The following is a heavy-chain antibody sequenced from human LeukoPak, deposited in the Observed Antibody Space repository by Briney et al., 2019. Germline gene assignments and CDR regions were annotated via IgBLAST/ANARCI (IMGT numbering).Heavy chain of an antibody. J-gene: IGHJ4*02. Sequence: GGSLRLSCAASGFTFSSYDMNWVRQAPGKGLEWVSAISGSGGSTYYADSVKGRFTISRDNSKNTLYLQMNSLRAEDTAVYYCAKDYLLVGATPIDYWGQGTLVTVSS. D-gene: IGHD1-26*01. CDR2: ISGSGGST. CDR1: GFTFSSYD. V-gene: IGHV3-23*01. CDR3: AKDYLLVGATPIDY.